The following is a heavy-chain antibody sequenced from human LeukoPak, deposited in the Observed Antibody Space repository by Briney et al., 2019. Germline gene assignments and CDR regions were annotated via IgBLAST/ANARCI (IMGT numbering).Heavy chain of an antibody. CDR3: AKEIRNAPIAVAGVDYYYGMDV. CDR2: ISGSGGST. Sequence: GGSLRLSCAASGFTLGSYAKNWVRQTPGKGLEWVSAISGSGGSTFYADSVRGRFTISRDISKNTLYLQMNSLRAEDTALYYCAKEIRNAPIAVAGVDYYYGMDVWGQGTTVTVSS. J-gene: IGHJ6*02. CDR1: GFTLGSYA. D-gene: IGHD6-19*01. V-gene: IGHV3-23*01.